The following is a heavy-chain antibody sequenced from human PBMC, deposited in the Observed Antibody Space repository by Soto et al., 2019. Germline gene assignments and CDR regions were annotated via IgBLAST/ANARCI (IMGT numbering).Heavy chain of an antibody. CDR2: IYHSGST. J-gene: IGHJ6*03. D-gene: IGHD2-15*01. V-gene: IGHV4-4*02. Sequence: SETLSLTCAVSGGSISSSNWWSWVRQPPGKGLEWIGEIYHSGSTNYNPSLKSRVTISVDKSKNQFSLKLSSVTAADTAVYYCARAHCGGGSCYSTPYYYYYYMDVWGKGTTVT. CDR3: ARAHCGGGSCYSTPYYYYYYMDV. CDR1: GGSISSSNW.